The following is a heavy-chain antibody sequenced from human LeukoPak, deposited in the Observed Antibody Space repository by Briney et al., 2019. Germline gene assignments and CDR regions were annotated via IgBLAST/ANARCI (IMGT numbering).Heavy chain of an antibody. Sequence: PGGSLRLSCAASGFTFSNAWMNWVRQAPGKGLEWVGRIKSKTDGGTTDYAAPVKGRFTISRDDSKNTLYLQMNSLRAEDTALYFCAKKAQYNGNYPLDYWGQGTLVTVSS. D-gene: IGHD1-26*01. CDR3: AKKAQYNGNYPLDY. J-gene: IGHJ4*02. V-gene: IGHV3-15*07. CDR2: IKSKTDGGTT. CDR1: GFTFSNAW.